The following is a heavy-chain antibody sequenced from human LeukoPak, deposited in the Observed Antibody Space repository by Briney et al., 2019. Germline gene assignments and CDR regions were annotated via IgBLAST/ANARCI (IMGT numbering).Heavy chain of an antibody. Sequence: PSETLSLTCAVSGGSISSSNWWSWVRQPPGKGLEWIGEIYHSGSTNYNPSLKSRVTISVDKSKNQFSLKLSSVTAADTAAYYCARGRSYDSSGYYTYWGQGTLVTVSS. CDR1: GGSISSSNW. D-gene: IGHD3-22*01. CDR2: IYHSGST. V-gene: IGHV4-4*02. J-gene: IGHJ4*02. CDR3: ARGRSYDSSGYYTY.